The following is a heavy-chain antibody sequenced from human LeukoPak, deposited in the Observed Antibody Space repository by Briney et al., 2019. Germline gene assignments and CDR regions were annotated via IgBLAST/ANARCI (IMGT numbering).Heavy chain of an antibody. CDR3: ATVKQWLDYFDY. J-gene: IGHJ4*02. Sequence: ASVTVSRKVSGYTLTKLSMHWVRPAPGRGLAGVGGFYPEDGETIYAQKFQGRVTMTEDTSTDTAYMELSSLRSEDTAVYYCATVKQWLDYFDYWGQGTLVTVSS. CDR2: FYPEDGET. CDR1: GYTLTKLS. V-gene: IGHV1-24*01. D-gene: IGHD6-19*01.